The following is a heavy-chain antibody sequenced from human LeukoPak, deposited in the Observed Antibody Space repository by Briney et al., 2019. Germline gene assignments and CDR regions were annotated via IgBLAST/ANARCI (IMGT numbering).Heavy chain of an antibody. V-gene: IGHV3-48*03. D-gene: IGHD5-12*01. J-gene: IGHJ4*02. Sequence: GGSLRLSCAASGFSFSSYEMNWVRQAPGKGLEWVSHITGSGSTIYDADSVKGRFTISRDNAKNSLYLQMNSLRDEDTAVYYCARAMRSGYDYWGQGTLVTVSS. CDR2: ITGSGSTI. CDR3: ARAMRSGYDY. CDR1: GFSFSSYE.